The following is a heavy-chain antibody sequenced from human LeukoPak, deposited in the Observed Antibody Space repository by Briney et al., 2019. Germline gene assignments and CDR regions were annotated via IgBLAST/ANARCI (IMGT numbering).Heavy chain of an antibody. CDR3: PREDSAAYCSSTNCYGFDY. CDR2: IYSSGST. Sequence: SETLSLTCTVSSGSISSYFWRWIRQPAGKGLEWIGRIYSSGSTNYNPYLKSRVIISVDKSKIPLSLKLSSVTAADPAVYYCPREDSAAYCSSTNCYGFDYWGQGTLVTVSS. D-gene: IGHD2-2*01. CDR1: SGSISSYF. J-gene: IGHJ4*02. V-gene: IGHV4-4*07.